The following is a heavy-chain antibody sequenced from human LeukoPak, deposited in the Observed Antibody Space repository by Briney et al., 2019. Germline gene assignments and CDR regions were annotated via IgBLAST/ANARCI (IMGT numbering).Heavy chain of an antibody. Sequence: GGSLRLSCAASGFTVSSNYMSWVRQAPGKGLEWVSVIYSGGSTYYADSVKGRFTISRDNSKNTLYLQMNSLRAEDTAVYYCVSRAVAGKGGIDYWGQGTLVTVSS. V-gene: IGHV3-53*01. CDR2: IYSGGST. CDR1: GFTVSSNY. D-gene: IGHD6-19*01. J-gene: IGHJ4*02. CDR3: VSRAVAGKGGIDY.